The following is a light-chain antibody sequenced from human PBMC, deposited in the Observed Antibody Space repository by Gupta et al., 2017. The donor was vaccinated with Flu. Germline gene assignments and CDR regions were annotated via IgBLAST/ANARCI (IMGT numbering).Light chain of an antibody. CDR3: NHYGSSPPVT. CDR1: QNLGSNY. CDR2: DAS. J-gene: IGKJ5*01. V-gene: IGKV3D-20*01. Sequence: EIVLAQSPATLSLSPGERATLSCGASQNLGSNYLAWYQLKPGLAPRLLIYDASTRATGIPDRFSGSGSGTDFTLTISRLEPEDFAVYYCNHYGSSPPVTFGQGTRLEIK.